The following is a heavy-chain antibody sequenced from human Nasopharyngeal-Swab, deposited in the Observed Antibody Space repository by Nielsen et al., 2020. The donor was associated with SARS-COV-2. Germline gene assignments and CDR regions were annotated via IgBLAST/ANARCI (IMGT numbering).Heavy chain of an antibody. J-gene: IGHJ4*02. CDR3: ARGVHYMSYFHTPPSDQ. CDR2: ISWDGVNT. Sequence: GASLKISCVTSGFTFDDYGMHWVRQVPGKGLEWVSLISWDGVNTYYAGSVRGRFTISRDNSRNSLYLQMNSLKTVDTALYYCARGVHYMSYFHTPPSDQWGQGTLVTVSS. V-gene: IGHV3-43*01. D-gene: IGHD3-10*01. CDR1: GFTFDDYG.